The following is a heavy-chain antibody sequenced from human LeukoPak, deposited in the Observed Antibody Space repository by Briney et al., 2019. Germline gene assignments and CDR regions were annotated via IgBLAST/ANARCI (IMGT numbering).Heavy chain of an antibody. V-gene: IGHV3-23*01. CDR3: AKGDYYYYYMDV. Sequence: PGGSLRLSCAASGFTFSSYSMNWVRQAPGKGLEWLSGISGSGVNTFYADSVKGRFTISRDNSKNTLYLQMNSLRAEDTAIYYCAKGDYYYYYMDVWGKGTTVTVSS. CDR1: GFTFSSYS. CDR2: ISGSGVNT. J-gene: IGHJ6*03.